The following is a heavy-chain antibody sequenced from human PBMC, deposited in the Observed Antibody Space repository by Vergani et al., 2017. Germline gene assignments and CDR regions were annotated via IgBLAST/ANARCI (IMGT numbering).Heavy chain of an antibody. V-gene: IGHV3-48*01. CDR3: ARDLFSSSSWYLQGAFDI. J-gene: IGHJ3*02. CDR2: ISSSSSTI. Sequence: EVQLVESGGGLVQPGGSLRLSCAASGFTFSSYSMNWVRQAPGKGLEWVSYISSSSSTIYYADSVKGRFTISRDNAKNSLYLHMNSLRAEDTAVYYCARDLFSSSSWYLQGAFDIWGQGTMVTVSS. D-gene: IGHD6-13*01. CDR1: GFTFSSYS.